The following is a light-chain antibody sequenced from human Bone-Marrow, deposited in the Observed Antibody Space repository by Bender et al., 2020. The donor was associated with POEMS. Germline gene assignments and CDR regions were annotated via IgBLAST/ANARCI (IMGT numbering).Light chain of an antibody. CDR3: QSSDSSGTLYV. CDR1: ALPKQY. Sequence: SFELTQPPSVSVSPGQTARITCSGDALPKQYAHWYRQQPGQAPVLVIYAASERPSGIPERFSGSSSGTTVKMTISGVQAEDEADYYCQSSDSSGTLYVFGAGTKVTVL. V-gene: IGLV3-25*03. J-gene: IGLJ1*01. CDR2: AAS.